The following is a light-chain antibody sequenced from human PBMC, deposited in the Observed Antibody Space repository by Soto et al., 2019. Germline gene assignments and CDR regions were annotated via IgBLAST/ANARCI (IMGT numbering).Light chain of an antibody. Sequence: EVVLTQSPATLSLSPGERATLSCRASRTVSNNLAWYQQKSGQAPRLLIFGASIRVTGIPARFSGSGSGTEFTLTITNLQSEDVAVYYCHQYNNWPPDAFGQGTKLEIK. J-gene: IGKJ2*01. V-gene: IGKV3-15*01. CDR2: GAS. CDR1: RTVSNN. CDR3: HQYNNWPPDA.